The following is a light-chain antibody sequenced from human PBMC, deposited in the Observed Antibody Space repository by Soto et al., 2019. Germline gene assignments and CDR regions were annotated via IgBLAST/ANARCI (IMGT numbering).Light chain of an antibody. CDR1: QSVNSN. CDR2: GAS. J-gene: IGKJ1*01. CDR3: QQYNNWPWT. Sequence: PPSPGTLSLSPGERSTLSCRASQSVNSNLAWYQQKPGQAPRLLIYGASTRATGIPASFIGNGSGTEFTLTISSLQSEDFAVYYCQQYNNWPWTFGQGTKVDIK. V-gene: IGKV3-15*01.